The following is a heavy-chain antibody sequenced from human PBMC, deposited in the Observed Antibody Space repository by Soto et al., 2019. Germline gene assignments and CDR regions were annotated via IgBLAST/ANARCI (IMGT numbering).Heavy chain of an antibody. CDR2: IYAGGNT. D-gene: IGHD3-9*01. V-gene: IGHV3-53*01. CDR3: ARVTTFYDILTSSYALNYFDY. J-gene: IGHJ4*02. CDR1: GFSVTSNY. Sequence: GGSLRLSCAASGFSVTSNYMTWVRQAPGKGLECVSVIYAGGNTYYPDSVKGRFTISSDNSKNTLFLQMNNLRAEDTAVYYCARVTTFYDILTSSYALNYFDYWGQGARVTVSS.